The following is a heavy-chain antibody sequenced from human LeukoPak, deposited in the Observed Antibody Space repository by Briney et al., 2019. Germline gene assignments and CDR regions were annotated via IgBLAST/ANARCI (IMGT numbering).Heavy chain of an antibody. CDR2: ISSSSSYI. CDR3: ARGGDSYDY. Sequence: GGSLRLSCAASGFTFSAYTMNWVRQAPGKGLEWVSYISSSSSYIYYADSVKGRFTISRDNAKNSLSLQMNSLRAEDTAVYYCARGGDSYDYWGQGTLVTVSS. CDR1: GFTFSAYT. V-gene: IGHV3-21*01. J-gene: IGHJ4*02.